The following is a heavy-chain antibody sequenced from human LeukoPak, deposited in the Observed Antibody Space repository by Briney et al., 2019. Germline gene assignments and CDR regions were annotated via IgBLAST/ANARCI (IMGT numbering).Heavy chain of an antibody. Sequence: ASVKLSCKSSGYTFIAYYMHWVRQAPGQGLERMGCINHNSGGTNYAQKFQGRVTMTRDTSISTVYMELGRLSSDDTAVYYCARDSCSSTSCLSIDDYWGQGTLVTVSS. D-gene: IGHD2-2*01. CDR3: ARDSCSSTSCLSIDDY. CDR1: GYTFIAYY. CDR2: INHNSGGT. J-gene: IGHJ4*02. V-gene: IGHV1-2*02.